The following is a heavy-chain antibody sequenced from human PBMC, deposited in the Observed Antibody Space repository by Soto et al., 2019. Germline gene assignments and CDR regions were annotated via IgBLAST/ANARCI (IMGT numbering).Heavy chain of an antibody. CDR3: ASVMTTVTTAGYYFDY. Sequence: QVQLVQSGAEVKKPGASVKVSCKASGYTFTSYAMHWVRQAPGQRLEWMGWINAGNGNTKYSQKFQGRVTITRDTSASTAYLALSSLRYEDTAVYYCASVMTTVTTAGYYFDYWGQGTLVTVSS. CDR2: INAGNGNT. V-gene: IGHV1-3*01. D-gene: IGHD4-17*01. CDR1: GYTFTSYA. J-gene: IGHJ4*02.